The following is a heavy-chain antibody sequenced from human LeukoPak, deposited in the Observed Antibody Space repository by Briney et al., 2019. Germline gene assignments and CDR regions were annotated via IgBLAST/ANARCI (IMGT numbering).Heavy chain of an antibody. J-gene: IGHJ4*02. CDR3: ARGARDGYNLDY. CDR2: IGSRSAYI. V-gene: IGHV3-21*01. Sequence: GLLGLSCAASGFTFSGYSMNWVRQAPGKGLEWVSSIGSRSAYIYYADSVKGRFTISRDNAKSSLYLQMNSLRAEDTAVYYCARGARDGYNLDYWGQGTLVTVSS. CDR1: GFTFSGYS. D-gene: IGHD5-24*01.